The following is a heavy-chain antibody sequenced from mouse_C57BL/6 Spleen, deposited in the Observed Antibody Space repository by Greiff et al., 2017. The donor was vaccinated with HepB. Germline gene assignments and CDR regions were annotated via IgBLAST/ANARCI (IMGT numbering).Heavy chain of an antibody. CDR3: ARQLTGVFDY. CDR2: IYPGGGYT. J-gene: IGHJ2*01. D-gene: IGHD4-1*01. Sequence: QVQLKQSGAELVRPGTSVKMSCKASGYTFTNYWIGWAKQRPGHGLEWIGDIYPGGGYTNYNEKFKGKATLTADKSSSTAYMQFSSLTSEDSAIYYCARQLTGVFDYWGQGTTLTVSS. CDR1: GYTFTNYW. V-gene: IGHV1-63*01.